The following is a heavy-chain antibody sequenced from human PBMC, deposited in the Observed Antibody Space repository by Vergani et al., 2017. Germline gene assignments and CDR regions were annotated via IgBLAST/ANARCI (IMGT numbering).Heavy chain of an antibody. CDR1: GYTFTDYY. CDR2: VDPEDGET. V-gene: IGHV1-69-2*01. D-gene: IGHD3-22*01. CDR3: AREGNYYDSTGFGPGGSFD. Sequence: EVQLVQSGAEVKKPGATVKISCKVSGYTFTDYYMHWVQQAPGKGLEWMGLVDPEDGETIYAEKFQGRVTITADTSTDTAYMELSSLRPEDTAVYYCAREGNYYDSTGFGPGGSFDWGPGTLVTVSS. J-gene: IGHJ4*02.